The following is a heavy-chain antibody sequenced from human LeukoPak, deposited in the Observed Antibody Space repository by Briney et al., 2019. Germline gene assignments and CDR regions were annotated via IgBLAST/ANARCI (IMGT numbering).Heavy chain of an antibody. V-gene: IGHV4-39*07. CDR2: IYYSGST. J-gene: IGHJ4*02. D-gene: IGHD2-8*01. CDR3: ARDVL. CDR1: GGSISSSSYY. Sequence: PSETLSLTCTVSGGSISSSSYYWGWIRQPPGKGLEWIGSIYYSGSTYYNPSLRSRVTISVDTSKNQFSLRLSSVTAADTAVYYCARDVLWGQGTLVTVSS.